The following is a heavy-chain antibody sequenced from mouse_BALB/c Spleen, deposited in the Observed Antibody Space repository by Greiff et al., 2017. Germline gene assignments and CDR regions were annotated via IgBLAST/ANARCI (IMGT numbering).Heavy chain of an antibody. D-gene: IGHD1-1*01. CDR2: IDPENGDT. V-gene: IGHV14-4*02. Sequence: EVKVVESGAELVRSGASVKLSCTASGFNIKDYYMHWVKQRPEQGLEWIGWIDPENGDTEYAPKFQGKATMTADTSSNTAYLQLSSLTSEDTAVYYCNDYYGAMDYWGQGTSVTVSS. CDR1: GFNIKDYY. CDR3: NDYYGAMDY. J-gene: IGHJ4*01.